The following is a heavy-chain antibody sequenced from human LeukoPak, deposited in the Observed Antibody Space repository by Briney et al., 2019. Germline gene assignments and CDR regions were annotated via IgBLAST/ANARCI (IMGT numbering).Heavy chain of an antibody. D-gene: IGHD3-9*01. V-gene: IGHV1-18*01. CDR3: ARYFDWATFDY. Sequence: ASVKVSCKASGYTFTSYDINWVRQATGQGLEWMGWISAYNGNTNYAQKLQGRVTMTTDTSTSTAYMELRSLRSDDTAVYYCARYFDWATFDYWGQGTLVTVSS. J-gene: IGHJ4*02. CDR1: GYTFTSYD. CDR2: ISAYNGNT.